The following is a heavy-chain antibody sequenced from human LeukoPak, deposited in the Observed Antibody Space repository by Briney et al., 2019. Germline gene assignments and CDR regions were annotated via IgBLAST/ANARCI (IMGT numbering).Heavy chain of an antibody. CDR2: INPNSGGT. V-gene: IGHV1-2*02. D-gene: IGHD1-1*01. J-gene: IGHJ4*02. Sequence: ASVKVSCKASGYTFTGYYMHWVRQAPGQGLEWMGWINPNSGGTNYAQKFQGRVTMTRDTSIGTAYMELSRLRSDDTAVYYCASLDKGNDVVFDYWGQGTLVTVSS. CDR1: GYTFTGYY. CDR3: ASLDKGNDVVFDY.